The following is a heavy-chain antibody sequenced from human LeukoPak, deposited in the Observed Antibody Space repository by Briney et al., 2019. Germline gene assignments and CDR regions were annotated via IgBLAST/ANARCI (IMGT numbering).Heavy chain of an antibody. CDR1: GFTFSNYG. J-gene: IGHJ4*02. CDR3: ATERSGRGSLFYYGSGSYYGFGN. CDR2: ISFDGNKE. V-gene: IGHV3-30*03. Sequence: GGSLRLSCAASGFTFSNYGVHWVRQAPGKGLEWVATISFDGNKENYRESVKGRFSISRDNSNNTLYVQMNTLKIEDTAMYYCATERSGRGSLFYYGSGSYYGFGNWGQGTLVTVSS. D-gene: IGHD3-10*01.